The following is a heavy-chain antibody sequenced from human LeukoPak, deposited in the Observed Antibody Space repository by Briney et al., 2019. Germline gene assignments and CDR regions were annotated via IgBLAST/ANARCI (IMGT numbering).Heavy chain of an antibody. V-gene: IGHV1-18*01. D-gene: IGHD4-23*01. CDR2: INTYKGDT. CDR1: GYTLTNYN. Sequence: ASVKVSYKASGYTLTNYNISWVRQAPGQGLEWMGWINTYKGDTLYAQKLQGRVTMTADTSTNTAYMELRSLRFDDTAVYYCAREFGHCYGDNCFYFFDTWGQGFRVTVSS. J-gene: IGHJ4*02. CDR3: AREFGHCYGDNCFYFFDT.